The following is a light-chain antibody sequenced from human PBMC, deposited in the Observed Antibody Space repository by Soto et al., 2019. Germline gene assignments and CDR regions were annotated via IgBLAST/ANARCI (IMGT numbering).Light chain of an antibody. Sequence: QSVLTQPPSVSGAPGQRVTISCTGSSSNIGAVFDVHWYQQVPGTAPKLLIYENTKRPSGVPDRSSGSKSGTSASLAITGLQAEDEADYYCQAYDSSLTGWLFGRGTKLTVL. CDR3: QAYDSSLTGWL. CDR2: ENT. CDR1: SSNIGAVFD. J-gene: IGLJ2*01. V-gene: IGLV1-40*01.